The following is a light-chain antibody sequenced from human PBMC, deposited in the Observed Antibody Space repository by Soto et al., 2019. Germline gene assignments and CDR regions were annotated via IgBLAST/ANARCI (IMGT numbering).Light chain of an antibody. CDR1: QSVNNNY. J-gene: IGKJ4*01. CDR3: QQYGTSPVT. V-gene: IGKV3-20*01. Sequence: EIVLTQSPGTVSLSPGERATLACRASQSVNNNYLAWYQQKPGQAPGLLVYGASSRATGIPDRFSGSGSGTDFTLTISRLEPEDSAVYYCQQYGTSPVTFGGGTKAEIK. CDR2: GAS.